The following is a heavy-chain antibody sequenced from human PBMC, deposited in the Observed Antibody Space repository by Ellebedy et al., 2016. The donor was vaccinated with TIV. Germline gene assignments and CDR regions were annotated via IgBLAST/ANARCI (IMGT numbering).Heavy chain of an antibody. CDR2: IYYSGST. D-gene: IGHD3-10*01. CDR1: GGSISNYY. J-gene: IGHJ3*02. Sequence: MPSETLSLTCTVSGGSISNYYWSWIRQPPGKGLEWIGYIYYSGSTNYNPSLKSRVTISADTPKNQFSLNLSSVTAADTAVYYCARSSPSFGSPNAFDIWGLGTVVTVSS. V-gene: IGHV4-59*08. CDR3: ARSSPSFGSPNAFDI.